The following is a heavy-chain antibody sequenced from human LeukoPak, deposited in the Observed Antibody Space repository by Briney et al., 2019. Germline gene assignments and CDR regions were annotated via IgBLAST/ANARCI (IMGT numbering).Heavy chain of an antibody. J-gene: IGHJ4*02. V-gene: IGHV1-18*01. CDR1: GYTFTSYG. Sequence: ASVKVSCKASGYTFTSYGISWVRQAPGQGLEWMGWISAYNGNTNYAQKLQCRVTMTTDTSTSTDYMELRSLRSDDTAVYYCARVFSTSCSIFDYWGQGTLVTVSS. D-gene: IGHD2-2*01. CDR2: ISAYNGNT. CDR3: ARVFSTSCSIFDY.